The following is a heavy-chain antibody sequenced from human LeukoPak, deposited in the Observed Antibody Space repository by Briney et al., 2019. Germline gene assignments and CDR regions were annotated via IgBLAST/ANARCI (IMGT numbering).Heavy chain of an antibody. Sequence: GGSLRLSCAASGFTFSSYEMNWVRQAPGKGLEWVSYISSSGGTIYYADSVKGRFTISRDNAKNSLYLQMNSLRAEDTAVYYCARVTPIAAYGYWGQGTLVTVSS. D-gene: IGHD6-6*01. CDR3: ARVTPIAAYGY. CDR2: ISSSGGTI. J-gene: IGHJ4*02. V-gene: IGHV3-48*03. CDR1: GFTFSSYE.